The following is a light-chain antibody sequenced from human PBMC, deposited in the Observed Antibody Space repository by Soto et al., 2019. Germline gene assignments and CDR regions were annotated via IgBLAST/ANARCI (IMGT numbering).Light chain of an antibody. Sequence: EIVLTQSPGTLSLSPGERAALSCRASQTISSSNLAWYQQRPGQAPRLLIFGASTRATGIPDRFSGSGSERDFTLTISRLEPEDSALYYCQQYAGTPLTFGGGTKVEIK. CDR2: GAS. J-gene: IGKJ4*01. CDR1: QTISSSN. V-gene: IGKV3-20*01. CDR3: QQYAGTPLT.